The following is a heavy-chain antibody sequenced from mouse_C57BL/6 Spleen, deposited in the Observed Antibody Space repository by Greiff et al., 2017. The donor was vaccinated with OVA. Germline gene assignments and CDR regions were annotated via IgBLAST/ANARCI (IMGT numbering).Heavy chain of an antibody. Sequence: DVKLVESGGGLVKPGGSLKLSCAASGFTFSSYAMSWVRQTPEKRLEWVATISDGGSYTYYPDNVKGRFTISRDNAKNNLYLQMSHLKSEDTAMYYCARAEEYDGYFGVSGTGTTVTVSS. V-gene: IGHV5-4*03. D-gene: IGHD2-12*01. CDR1: GFTFSSYA. J-gene: IGHJ1*03. CDR3: ARAEEYDGYFGV. CDR2: ISDGGSYT.